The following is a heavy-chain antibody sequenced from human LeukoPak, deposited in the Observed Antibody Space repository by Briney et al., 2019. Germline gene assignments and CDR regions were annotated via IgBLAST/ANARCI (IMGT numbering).Heavy chain of an antibody. J-gene: IGHJ5*02. Sequence: GGSLRLSCAASGSTVSSNYMSWVHQAPGKGLEWISVIYSGGSTYYADSVKGRFTISRDTSKNTLHLQMDSLTVEDTAVYYCAVSNWMDPWGQGTLVTVSS. CDR2: IYSGGST. V-gene: IGHV3-66*01. CDR1: GSTVSSNY. CDR3: AVSNWMDP.